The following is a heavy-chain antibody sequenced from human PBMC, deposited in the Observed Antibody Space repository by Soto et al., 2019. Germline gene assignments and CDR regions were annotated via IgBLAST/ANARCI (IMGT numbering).Heavy chain of an antibody. D-gene: IGHD2-2*01. CDR2: IYYSGST. CDR1: GGSISSGDYY. V-gene: IGHV4-30-4*01. Sequence: QVQLQESGPGLVKPSQTLSLTCTVSGGSISSGDYYWSWIRQPPGKGLEWIGYIYYSGSTYYNPSLKSRVTISVDTSKNQFPLKLSSVTAADTAVYYCARAVVLVPAAESWFDPWGQGTLVTVSS. J-gene: IGHJ5*02. CDR3: ARAVVLVPAAESWFDP.